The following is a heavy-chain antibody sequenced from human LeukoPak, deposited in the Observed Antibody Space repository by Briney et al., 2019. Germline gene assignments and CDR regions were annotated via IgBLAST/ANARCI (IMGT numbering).Heavy chain of an antibody. CDR3: ARGAYYDILTGYSPGTFDY. Sequence: SETLSLTCTVPGGSISSYYWSWIRQPAGKGLEWIGRIYTSGSTNYNPSLKSRVTISVVTSKNQFSLKLSSVTAADTAVYYCARGAYYDILTGYSPGTFDYWGQGTLVTVSS. D-gene: IGHD3-9*01. V-gene: IGHV4-4*07. CDR1: GGSISSYY. J-gene: IGHJ4*02. CDR2: IYTSGST.